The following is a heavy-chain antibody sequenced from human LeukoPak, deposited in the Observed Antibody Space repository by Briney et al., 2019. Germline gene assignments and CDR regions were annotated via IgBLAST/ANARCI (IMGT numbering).Heavy chain of an antibody. J-gene: IGHJ5*02. CDR2: INPSGGST. Sequence: ASVKVSCKASGYTFTSYYMHWVRQAPGQGLEWMGIINPSGGSTSYAQKFQGRVTMTTDTSTSTAYMELRSLRSDDTAVYYCARDPGGGSLRLGELSRFDPWGQGTLVTVSS. CDR3: ARDPGGGSLRLGELSRFDP. CDR1: GYTFTSYY. D-gene: IGHD3-16*02. V-gene: IGHV1-46*01.